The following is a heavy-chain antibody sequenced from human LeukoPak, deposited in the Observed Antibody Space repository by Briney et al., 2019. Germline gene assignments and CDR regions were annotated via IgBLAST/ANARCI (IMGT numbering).Heavy chain of an antibody. D-gene: IGHD6-13*01. CDR3: ARDPYSSSWYYREYYGMDV. CDR2: ISYDGSNK. J-gene: IGHJ6*02. Sequence: GGSLRLSCAASGFTFSSYAMHWVRQAPGKGLEWVAVISYDGSNKYYADSVKGRFTISRGNSKNTLYLQMNSLRAEDTAVYYCARDPYSSSWYYREYYGMDVWGQGTTVTVSS. CDR1: GFTFSSYA. V-gene: IGHV3-30-3*01.